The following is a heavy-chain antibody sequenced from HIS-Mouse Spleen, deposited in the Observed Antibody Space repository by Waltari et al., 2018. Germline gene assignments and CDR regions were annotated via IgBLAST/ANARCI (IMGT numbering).Heavy chain of an antibody. CDR2: SDYSGSP. Sequence: QLQLQESGPGLVKPSETLSLTCTVSGGSISSSSYYWGWIRQPPGKGLEWIGSSDYSGSPYSTPSLRSRVTISVDTSRNQFSLKLSSVTAADTAVYYCAREIPYSSSWYDWYFDLWGRGTLVTVSS. J-gene: IGHJ2*01. V-gene: IGHV4-39*07. CDR1: GGSISSSSYY. D-gene: IGHD6-13*01. CDR3: AREIPYSSSWYDWYFDL.